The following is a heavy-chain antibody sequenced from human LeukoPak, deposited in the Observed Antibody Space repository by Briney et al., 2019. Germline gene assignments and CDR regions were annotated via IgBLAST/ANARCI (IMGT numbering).Heavy chain of an antibody. CDR2: IYYSGST. J-gene: IGHJ3*02. CDR3: ASWRIAAKAAFDI. Sequence: SETLSLTCTVSGGSISSYHWSWIRQPPGKGLEWIGYIYYSGSTNYNPSLKSRVTISVDTSKNQFSLKLSSVTAADTAVYYCASWRIAAKAAFDIWGQGTMVTVSS. CDR1: GGSISSYH. D-gene: IGHD6-6*01. V-gene: IGHV4-59*01.